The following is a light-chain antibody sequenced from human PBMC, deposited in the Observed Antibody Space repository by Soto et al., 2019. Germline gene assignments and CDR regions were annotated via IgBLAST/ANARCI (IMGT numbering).Light chain of an antibody. V-gene: IGKV3-20*01. CDR1: QSVTSNY. Sequence: EIVLTQSPVTLAVSPGERVTLSCSASQSVTSNYLAWYQQKPGQAPRLLIYGASSRATGIPDRFSGSGSGTDFTLTISRLEPEDFAVYHCQKYGSSPRKFGQGTKVDIK. J-gene: IGKJ1*01. CDR3: QKYGSSPRK. CDR2: GAS.